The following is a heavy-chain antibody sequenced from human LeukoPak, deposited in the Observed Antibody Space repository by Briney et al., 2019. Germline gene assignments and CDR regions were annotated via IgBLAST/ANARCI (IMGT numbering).Heavy chain of an antibody. J-gene: IGHJ4*02. D-gene: IGHD5-12*01. V-gene: IGHV3-74*01. Sequence: GGSLRLSCAASGFTFSGHWMDWVRQAPGKGLVWVARINPDGSGRHYADFVEGRFTISRDKSKNTLYLQMNSLRAEDTAVYYCAKGAYDYIEIAYFDYWGQGSLVTVSS. CDR2: INPDGSGR. CDR1: GFTFSGHW. CDR3: AKGAYDYIEIAYFDY.